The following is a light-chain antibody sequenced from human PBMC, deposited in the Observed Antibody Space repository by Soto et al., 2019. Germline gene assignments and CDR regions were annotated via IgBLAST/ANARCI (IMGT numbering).Light chain of an antibody. V-gene: IGKV1-33*01. CDR3: QKCDYLPI. J-gene: IGKJ3*01. CDR1: HDLTSY. Sequence: DIQMTQSPSSLSASVGDRVTITCQASHDLTSYLNWYQHKPGKAPKLLIYDASILEAGVPSRFSGSGAETDFTFHISSLQPEDVATYYCQKCDYLPIFGPGTTVDFK. CDR2: DAS.